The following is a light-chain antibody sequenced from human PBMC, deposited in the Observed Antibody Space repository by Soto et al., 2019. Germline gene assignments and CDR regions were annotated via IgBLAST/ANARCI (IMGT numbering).Light chain of an antibody. Sequence: DIQLTQSPSFLSASVGDRVTITCRASQGISSYLAWYQQKPGKAPKLLIYAASTLQSGVPSRFSGSGSGTEFTLTTSSLQPEDFATYYCQQLNSYPITFGQGTRLEIK. V-gene: IGKV1-9*01. J-gene: IGKJ5*01. CDR2: AAS. CDR1: QGISSY. CDR3: QQLNSYPIT.